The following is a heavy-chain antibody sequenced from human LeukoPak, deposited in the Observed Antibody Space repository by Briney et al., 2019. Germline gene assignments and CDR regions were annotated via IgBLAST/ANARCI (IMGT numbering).Heavy chain of an antibody. CDR1: GASFSGYH. CDR2: INDSEST. J-gene: IGHJ4*02. Sequence: PSETLSLTCGVSGASFSGYHWTWIRQPPGKGLEWIGEINDSESTTYNPSLKSRVTMSVDTSKKQFSLKLSSVTAADTAVYYCARVPRNRYSYGSLTFDYWGQGTLVTVSS. CDR3: ARVPRNRYSYGSLTFDY. D-gene: IGHD5-18*01. V-gene: IGHV4-34*01.